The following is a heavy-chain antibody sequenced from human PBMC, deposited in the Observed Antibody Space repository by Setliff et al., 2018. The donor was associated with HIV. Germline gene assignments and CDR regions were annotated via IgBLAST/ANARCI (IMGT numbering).Heavy chain of an antibody. CDR1: GGTFNTYM. Sequence: AASVKVSCKSSGGTFNTYMIAWLRLAPGQGLEWMGGITPRFASTTYSQMFHDRVTITADESSDSVYMELNSLKSEDTAVYYCAQGARPGGLGDLFPRYYFDSWGPGTLVTVSS. D-gene: IGHD3-10*01. CDR3: AQGARPGGLGDLFPRYYFDS. CDR2: ITPRFAST. V-gene: IGHV1-69*13. J-gene: IGHJ4*02.